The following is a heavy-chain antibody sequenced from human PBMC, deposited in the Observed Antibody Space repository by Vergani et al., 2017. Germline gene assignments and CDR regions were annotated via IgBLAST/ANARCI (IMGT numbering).Heavy chain of an antibody. CDR3: ARDLVVGDYYYYMDV. V-gene: IGHV1-3*01. D-gene: IGHD2-15*01. Sequence: QVQLVQSGAEVKIPGASVKVSCKASGYNFNNYGIHWVRQAPGQRLEWMGWISADNANTKYSQKFQGRVTITRDTSSRTAYMEVDSLRSEDTAVYYCARDLVVGDYYYYMDVWGKGTTVTVSS. J-gene: IGHJ6*03. CDR1: GYNFNNYG. CDR2: ISADNANT.